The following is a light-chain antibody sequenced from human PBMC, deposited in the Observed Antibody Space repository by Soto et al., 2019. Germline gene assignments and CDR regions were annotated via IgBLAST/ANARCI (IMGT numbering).Light chain of an antibody. CDR3: QQYGSSRT. CDR2: GAS. Sequence: ESGLKQSPGTMSLSPGERATLSCGASQSVSSSCLVWYQQKPGQAPRLLIYGASSRATGIPDRFSGSGSGTDFTLTISRLEPEDFAVYYCQQYGSSRTFGQGTKVEIK. CDR1: QSVSSSC. J-gene: IGKJ1*01. V-gene: IGKV3-20*01.